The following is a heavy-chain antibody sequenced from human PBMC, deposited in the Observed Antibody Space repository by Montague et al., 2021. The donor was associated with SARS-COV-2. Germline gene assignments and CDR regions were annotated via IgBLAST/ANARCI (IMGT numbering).Heavy chain of an antibody. Sequence: SETLSLTCTVSGGSISSPDYYWGWLRQSSGKGLGWIGSISYAGRTYYNPSLRSRVSFSMDTSKNHFSLSLNSVTAADTAIYYCARGLLRYFFDWGQGTTVTVSS. CDR3: ARGLLRYFFD. J-gene: IGHJ6*02. CDR2: ISYAGRT. V-gene: IGHV4-39*02. D-gene: IGHD3-9*01. CDR1: GGSISSPDYY.